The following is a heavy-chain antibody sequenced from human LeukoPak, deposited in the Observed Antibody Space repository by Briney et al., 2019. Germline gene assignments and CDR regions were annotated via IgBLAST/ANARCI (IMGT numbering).Heavy chain of an antibody. Sequence: SGPTLMNLTQTLTLTCTFSGFSLSTSGVGVGWILQPPGKALEWLALIYWYDDKRYIPSLKSRLTIPKDTYKNQVELTMTTINPPDPPTYYCAHRGSSGTFVDYWGQGTLVNVSS. CDR1: GFSLSTSGVG. D-gene: IGHD3-22*01. CDR3: AHRGSSGTFVDY. CDR2: IYWYDDK. V-gene: IGHV2-5*01. J-gene: IGHJ4*02.